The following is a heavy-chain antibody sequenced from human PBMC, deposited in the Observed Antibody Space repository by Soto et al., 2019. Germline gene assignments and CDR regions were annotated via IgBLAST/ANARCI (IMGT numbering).Heavy chain of an antibody. CDR2: IYYSGST. V-gene: IGHV4-59*01. J-gene: IGHJ4*02. CDR3: ASTAHSSGWYSGGFDY. D-gene: IGHD6-19*01. CDR1: GGSISSYY. Sequence: SETLSLTCTVSGGSISSYYWSWIRQPPGKGLEWIGYIYYSGSTNYNPSLKSRVTKSVDTSKNQFSLKLSSVTVADTAVYYCASTAHSSGWYSGGFDYWGQGTLVTVSS.